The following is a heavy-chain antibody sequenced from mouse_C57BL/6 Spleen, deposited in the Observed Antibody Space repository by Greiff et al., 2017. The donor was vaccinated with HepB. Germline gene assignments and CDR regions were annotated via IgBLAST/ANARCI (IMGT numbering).Heavy chain of an antibody. CDR3: ARLITTGVGFDY. D-gene: IGHD1-1*01. Sequence: EVKLMESGGGLVKPGGSLKLSCAASGFTFSSYTMSWVRQTPEKRLEWVATISGGGGNTYYPDSVKGRFTISRDNAKNTLYLQMSSLRSEDTALYYSARLITTGVGFDYWGQGTTLTVSS. CDR1: GFTFSSYT. J-gene: IGHJ2*01. CDR2: ISGGGGNT. V-gene: IGHV5-9*04.